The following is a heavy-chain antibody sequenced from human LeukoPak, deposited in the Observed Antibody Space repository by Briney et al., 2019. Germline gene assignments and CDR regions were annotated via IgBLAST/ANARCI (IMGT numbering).Heavy chain of an antibody. J-gene: IGHJ4*02. D-gene: IGHD6-19*01. Sequence: GGSLRLSCAASGFTFSSYAMTWVRQAPGKGLEWVSAIGTSGTTTYYADSVKGRFTISRDDSKNTLYLQMYSLRAEDTALYFCASTGPPPYSSDWSSPKVYYFDYWGQGTLVTVSS. CDR2: IGTSGTTT. CDR3: ASTGPPPYSSDWSSPKVYYFDY. V-gene: IGHV3-23*01. CDR1: GFTFSSYA.